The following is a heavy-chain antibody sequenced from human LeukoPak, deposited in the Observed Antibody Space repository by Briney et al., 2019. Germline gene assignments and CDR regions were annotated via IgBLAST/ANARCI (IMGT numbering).Heavy chain of an antibody. CDR3: ARARSGYCSSTSCSNWFDP. CDR2: IFGRGSST. CDR1: GFTFDNYV. J-gene: IGHJ5*02. D-gene: IGHD2-2*01. Sequence: GGSLRLSCAASGFTFDNYVMGWVRQAPGKGLEWVSAIFGRGSSTYYAYSVTGRFTISRDNAKNTLYLQMNSLRAEDTAVYYCARARSGYCSSTSCSNWFDPWGQGTLVTVSS. V-gene: IGHV3-23*05.